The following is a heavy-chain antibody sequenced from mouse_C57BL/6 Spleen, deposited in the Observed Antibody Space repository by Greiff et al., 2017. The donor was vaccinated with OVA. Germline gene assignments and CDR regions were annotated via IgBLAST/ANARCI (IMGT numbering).Heavy chain of an antibody. Sequence: QVQLQQPGAELVKPGASVKLSCKASGYTFTSYWMHWVKQRPGRGLEWIGRIDPNSGGTKYNEKFKSKATLTVDKPSSTAYMQLSSLTSEDSAVYYCASSFTTVVATGAMDYWGQGTSVTASS. D-gene: IGHD1-1*01. CDR2: IDPNSGGT. V-gene: IGHV1-72*01. J-gene: IGHJ4*01. CDR1: GYTFTSYW. CDR3: ASSFTTVVATGAMDY.